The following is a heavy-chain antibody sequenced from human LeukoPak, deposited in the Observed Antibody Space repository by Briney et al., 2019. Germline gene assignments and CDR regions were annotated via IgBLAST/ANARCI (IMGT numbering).Heavy chain of an antibody. J-gene: IGHJ4*02. Sequence: PSETLSLTCTVSGGSISSYYWSWIRQPPGKGLEWIGYIYYSGSTNYNPSLKSRVTISVDTSKNQFSLKLSSVTAADTAVYYCARRGDGDDILTGYLSPTYYFDYWGQGTLVTVSS. CDR3: ARRGDGDDILTGYLSPTYYFDY. D-gene: IGHD3-9*01. CDR2: IYYSGST. CDR1: GGSISSYY. V-gene: IGHV4-59*08.